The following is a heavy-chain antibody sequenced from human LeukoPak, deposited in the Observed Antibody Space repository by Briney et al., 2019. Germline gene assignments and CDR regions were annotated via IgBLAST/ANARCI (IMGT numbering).Heavy chain of an antibody. CDR2: IYWEDDK. D-gene: IGHD4-11*01. J-gene: IGHJ4*02. CDR3: VHRRIYSPFDY. Sequence: SCPTLLNPTQTLTLTCTFSGCSLSTSGVGVGWVRQPPGKALEWLALIYWEDDKRYNSPLNSRTTITKDTSKTPVDLTMTNVDPVDTATYYCVHRRIYSPFDYWGQGALVTVSS. V-gene: IGHV2-5*02. CDR1: GCSLSTSGVG.